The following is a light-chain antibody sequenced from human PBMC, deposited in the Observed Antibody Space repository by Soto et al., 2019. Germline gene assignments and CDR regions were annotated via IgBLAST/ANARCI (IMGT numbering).Light chain of an antibody. J-gene: IGLJ2*01. CDR3: CSYSAISTLV. CDR2: EGD. CDR1: GSDVGNYNL. Sequence: QSVLTQPASVSGSPGQSITLSCTGTGSDVGNYNLVSWYQQYSGQAPKLIIYEGDKRPSGVSNRFSGSKSGNTASLTISGLQAEDEADYYCCSYSAISTLVFGGGTKVTVL. V-gene: IGLV2-23*01.